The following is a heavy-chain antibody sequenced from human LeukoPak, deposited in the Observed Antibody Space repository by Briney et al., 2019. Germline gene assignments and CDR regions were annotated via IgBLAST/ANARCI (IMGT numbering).Heavy chain of an antibody. CDR3: TSRDCSSTSCYRDPTYYYYYMDV. V-gene: IGHV3-73*01. Sequence: GESLKISCAASGFTFSGSAMHWVRQASGKGLGWVGRIRSKANSYATAYAASVKGTFTISRDDSKNTAYLQMNSLKTEDTAVYYCTSRDCSSTSCYRDPTYYYYYMDVWGKGTTVTVSS. CDR2: IRSKANSYAT. D-gene: IGHD2-2*01. J-gene: IGHJ6*03. CDR1: GFTFSGSA.